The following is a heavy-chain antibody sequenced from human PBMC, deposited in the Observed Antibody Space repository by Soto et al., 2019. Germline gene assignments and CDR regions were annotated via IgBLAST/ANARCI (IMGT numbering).Heavy chain of an antibody. V-gene: IGHV3-9*01. J-gene: IGHJ5*02. CDR1: GFTFDDYA. D-gene: IGHD4-17*01. CDR3: AKDRDYGDYLQGGGWFDP. CDR2: ISWNSGSI. Sequence: EVQLVESGGGLVQPGRSLRLSCAASGFTFDDYAMHWVRQAPGKGLEWVSGISWNSGSIGYADSVKGRFTISRDNAKNSLYLQMNSLRAEHTALYYCAKDRDYGDYLQGGGWFDPWGQGTLVTVSS.